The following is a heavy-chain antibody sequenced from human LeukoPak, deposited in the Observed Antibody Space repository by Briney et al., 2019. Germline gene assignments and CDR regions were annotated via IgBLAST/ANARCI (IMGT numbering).Heavy chain of an antibody. CDR2: IYYSGST. J-gene: IGHJ4*02. V-gene: IGHV4-59*08. D-gene: IGHD6-13*01. CDR1: GGSISSYY. CDR3: ARLVGSSWYHEVLLGRDY. Sequence: SETLSLTCTVSGGSISSYYWSWIRQPPGKGLEWIGYIYYSGSTNYNPSLKSRVTISVDTSKNQFSLKLSSVTAADTAVYYCARLVGSSWYHEVLLGRDYWGQGTLVTVSS.